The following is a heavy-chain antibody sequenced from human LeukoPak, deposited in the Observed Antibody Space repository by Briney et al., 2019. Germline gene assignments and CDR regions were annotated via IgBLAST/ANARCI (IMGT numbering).Heavy chain of an antibody. Sequence: ASVKVSCKASGYTFTGYYMHWVRQAPGQGLEWMGWINPNSGGTNHAQKFQGRVTMTRDTSISTAYMELSRLRSDDTAVYYCARDRPLDADDYYGFYYFDYWGQGTLVTVST. CDR3: ARDRPLDADDYYGFYYFDY. CDR2: INPNSGGT. J-gene: IGHJ4*02. CDR1: GYTFTGYY. D-gene: IGHD3-10*01. V-gene: IGHV1-2*02.